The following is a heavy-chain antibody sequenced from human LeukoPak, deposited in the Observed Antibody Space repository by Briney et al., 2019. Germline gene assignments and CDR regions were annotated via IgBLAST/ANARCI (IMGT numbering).Heavy chain of an antibody. CDR2: IIPIFGTA. V-gene: IGHV1-69*05. CDR1: GGTFSSYA. J-gene: IGHJ6*03. D-gene: IGHD4-23*01. CDR3: ASSHYGGTKPPYYYYYYMDV. Sequence: SVKVSCKASGGTFSSYAISWVRQAPGQGLEWMGGIIPIFGTANYAQKFQGRVTITTDESTSTAYMELSSLRSEDTAVYYCASSHYGGTKPPYYYYYYMDVWGKGTTVTVSS.